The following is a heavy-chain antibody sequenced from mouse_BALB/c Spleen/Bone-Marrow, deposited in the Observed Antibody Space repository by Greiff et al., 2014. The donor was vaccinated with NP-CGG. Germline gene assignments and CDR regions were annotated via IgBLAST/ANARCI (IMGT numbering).Heavy chain of an antibody. J-gene: IGHJ4*01. CDR3: ARDEGGNYDAMDY. D-gene: IGHD2-1*01. Sequence: VQLVESGPGLVAPSQSLSITCTVSGFSLTSYGVHWVRQPPGKGLEWLGVIWAGGSTNYNSALMSRLSSSKDNSKSQVFLKMNRLQTDDTAMYYCARDEGGNYDAMDYWGQGTSVTVSS. CDR1: GFSLTSYG. CDR2: IWAGGST. V-gene: IGHV2-9*02.